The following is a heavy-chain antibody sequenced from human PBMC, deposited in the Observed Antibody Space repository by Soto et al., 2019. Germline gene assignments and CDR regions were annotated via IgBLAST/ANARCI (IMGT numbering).Heavy chain of an antibody. D-gene: IGHD3-10*01. J-gene: IGHJ4*02. CDR2: IYYSGST. V-gene: IGHV4-59*08. CDR1: GDSISSYY. Sequence: SETLSLTCTVSGDSISSYYWSWIRQPPSKGLEWIGYIYYSGSTYYNPSLKSRVTISVDTSKNQFSLKLSSVTAADTAVYYCARGDNGSGSYYWGQGTLVTVSS. CDR3: ARGDNGSGSYY.